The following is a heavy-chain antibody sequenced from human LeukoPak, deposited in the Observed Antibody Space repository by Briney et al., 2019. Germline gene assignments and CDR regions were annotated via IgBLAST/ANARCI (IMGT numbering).Heavy chain of an antibody. CDR3: ASPNIVVVPAAHNWFDP. CDR2: FNTYTGNP. V-gene: IGHV7-81*01. Sequence: ASVKVSCKASGYSFTTYGMNWVPQAPGQGLEWMGWFNTYTGNPTYAQGFTGRFVFSMDTSASTAYLQISSLKAEDMAMYYCASPNIVVVPAAHNWFDPWGQGTLVTVSS. D-gene: IGHD2-2*01. J-gene: IGHJ5*02. CDR1: GYSFTTYG.